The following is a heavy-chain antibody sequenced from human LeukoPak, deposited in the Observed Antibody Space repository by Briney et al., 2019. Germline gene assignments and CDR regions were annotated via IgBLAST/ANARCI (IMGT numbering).Heavy chain of an antibody. D-gene: IGHD3-10*01. CDR2: IWFDGSNK. Sequence: GGSLRLSCGPCGFTLSIYGMHWVRQAPGKGSEWVAVIWFDGSNKYYADSVKGRFTISRDNSKNTLYLQINSLRAEDTAVYYCWGGNYGAGSNYYYACDVCGQGTTVTVSS. CDR1: GFTLSIYG. J-gene: IGHJ6*02. CDR3: WGGNYGAGSNYYYACDV. V-gene: IGHV3-33*01.